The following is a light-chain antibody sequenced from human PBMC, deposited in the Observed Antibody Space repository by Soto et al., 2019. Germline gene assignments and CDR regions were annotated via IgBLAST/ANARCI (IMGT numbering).Light chain of an antibody. V-gene: IGKV3-11*01. CDR3: QHRSEWPVS. CDR2: DAS. CDR1: QSVSSY. J-gene: IGKJ5*01. Sequence: IVLTQSPATLSLSPWERATLSCRASQSVSSYLAWYQQKPGQAPRLLISDASNRATGIPARFSGSGSGTDFTLTISTLEPEDFAVYYCQHRSEWPVSFGQGTRLEIK.